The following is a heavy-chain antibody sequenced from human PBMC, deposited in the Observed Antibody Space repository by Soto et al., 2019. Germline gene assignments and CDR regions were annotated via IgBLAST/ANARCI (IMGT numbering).Heavy chain of an antibody. CDR2: INGDGSGT. Sequence: EVQLVESGGGLVQPGGSLRLSCAASGFTFSGSWMHWVRQAPGKGLVWVSRINGDGSGTSYADFVKGRFTISRDNAKNTLFLQMNGLRAEDTALYYWSRGIFGSGTANDYWGQGTLVTVSS. V-gene: IGHV3-74*01. J-gene: IGHJ4*02. CDR3: SRGIFGSGTANDY. D-gene: IGHD3-10*01. CDR1: GFTFSGSW.